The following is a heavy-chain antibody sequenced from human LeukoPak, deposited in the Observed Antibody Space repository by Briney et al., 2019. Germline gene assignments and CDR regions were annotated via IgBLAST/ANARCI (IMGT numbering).Heavy chain of an antibody. V-gene: IGHV1-18*01. J-gene: IGHJ6*02. CDR1: GYTFTSYG. D-gene: IGHD3-3*01. Sequence: ASVKLSCKASGYTFTSYGISWVRQAPGQGLEWMGWISACNGNTNYAQKLQGRVTMTTDTATSTAYMELRSLRSDDTAVYYCARDRQFLEWLFSNYYGMDVWGQGTTVTVSS. CDR2: ISACNGNT. CDR3: ARDRQFLEWLFSNYYGMDV.